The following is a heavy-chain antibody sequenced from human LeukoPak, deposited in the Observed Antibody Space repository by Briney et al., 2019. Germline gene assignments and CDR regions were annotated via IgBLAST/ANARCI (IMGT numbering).Heavy chain of an antibody. J-gene: IGHJ4*02. V-gene: IGHV3-30-3*01. D-gene: IGHD3-22*01. CDR2: ISYDGSNK. CDR3: ARLAPSTMIVVPRDFDY. Sequence: GGSLRLSCAASGFTFSSYAMHWVRQAPGKGLEWVAVISYDGSNKYYADSVKGRFTISRDNSKNTLYLQMNSLSAAVTAVYYCARLAPSTMIVVPRDFDYWGQGTLVTVSS. CDR1: GFTFSSYA.